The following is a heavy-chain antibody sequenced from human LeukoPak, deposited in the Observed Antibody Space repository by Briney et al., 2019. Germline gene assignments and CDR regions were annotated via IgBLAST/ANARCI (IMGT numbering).Heavy chain of an antibody. CDR3: ATSRVALYYYYYYMDV. CDR2: IKSKTDGGTT. Sequence: GGSLRLSCAASGFTFSNGWMSWVRQAPGKGLKWVGRIKSKTDGGTTDYGAPVKGRFTISRDDSKNTLYLQMNSLKTEDTAVYYCATSRVALYYYYYYMDVWGKGTTVTVSS. V-gene: IGHV3-15*01. J-gene: IGHJ6*03. CDR1: GFTFSNGW.